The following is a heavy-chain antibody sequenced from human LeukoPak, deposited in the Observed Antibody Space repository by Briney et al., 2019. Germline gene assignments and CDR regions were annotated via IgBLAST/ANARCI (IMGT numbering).Heavy chain of an antibody. D-gene: IGHD5-24*01. Sequence: GGSLRLSCAASGFTLSYYNMNWVRQAPGKGLEWVLSISSSSSYIYYADSVKGRFTISRDNAKNSLYLQMNSLRAEDTAVYYCARETPDGYDYWGQGTLVTVSS. J-gene: IGHJ4*02. CDR3: ARETPDGYDY. CDR1: GFTLSYYN. CDR2: ISSSSSYI. V-gene: IGHV3-21*01.